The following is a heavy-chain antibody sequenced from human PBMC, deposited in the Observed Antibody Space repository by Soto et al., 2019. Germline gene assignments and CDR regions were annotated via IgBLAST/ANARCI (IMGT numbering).Heavy chain of an antibody. J-gene: IGHJ5*02. Sequence: SESLSLTCTVSGDSISSINNYWIWIRQPPGEGLEWIGFISYSGTTSYSPSLKSRVAISLDTSKNQFSLSLNFVTAADTAVYYCARGRGYSYGLDPWGQGSLVS. D-gene: IGHD5-18*01. V-gene: IGHV4-30-4*01. CDR2: ISYSGTT. CDR3: ARGRGYSYGLDP. CDR1: GDSISSINNY.